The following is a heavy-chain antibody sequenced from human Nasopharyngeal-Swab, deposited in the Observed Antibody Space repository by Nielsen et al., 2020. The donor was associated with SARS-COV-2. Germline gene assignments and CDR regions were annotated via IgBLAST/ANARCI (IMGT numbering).Heavy chain of an antibody. CDR1: GGSVSSNSAA. V-gene: IGHV6-1*01. J-gene: IGHJ6*02. D-gene: IGHD6-19*01. CDR2: TYYRSKWYS. CDR3: ARGTYSSGWYTNNFYYGMDV. Sequence: SETLSLTCAISGGSVSSNSAAWNWIRQSPSRGLEWLGRTYYRSKWYSDYPVSVKSRITINPDTSKNQFSLQLNSVTPEDTAVYYCARGTYSSGWYTNNFYYGMDVWGQGTTVTVSS.